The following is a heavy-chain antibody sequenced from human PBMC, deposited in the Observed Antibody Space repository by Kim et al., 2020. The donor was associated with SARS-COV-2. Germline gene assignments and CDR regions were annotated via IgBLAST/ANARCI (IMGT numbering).Heavy chain of an antibody. D-gene: IGHD3-10*01. V-gene: IGHV5-51*01. J-gene: IGHJ6*02. CDR1: GYSFTSYW. CDR2: IYPGDSDT. Sequence: GESLKISCKGSGYSFTSYWIGWVRQMPGKGLEWMGIIYPGDSDTRYSPSFQGQVTISAYKSISTAYLQWSSLKASDTAMYYCARNSWGYYGSGSYYYYGMDVWGQGTTVTVSS. CDR3: ARNSWGYYGSGSYYYYGMDV.